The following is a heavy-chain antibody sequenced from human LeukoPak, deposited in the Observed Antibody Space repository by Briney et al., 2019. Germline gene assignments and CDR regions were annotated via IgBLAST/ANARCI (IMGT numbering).Heavy chain of an antibody. CDR2: IYPGDSDT. D-gene: IGHD6-19*01. CDR1: GYTFTSYW. CDR3: ARQIRYSSGWYDY. J-gene: IGHJ4*02. V-gene: IGHV5-51*01. Sequence: GESLKISCKGSGYTFTSYWIGWVRQMPGKGLEWMGIIYPGDSDTRYSPPFQGQVTISADKSISTAYLQWSSLKASDTAIYYCARQIRYSSGWYDYWGQGTLVTVSS.